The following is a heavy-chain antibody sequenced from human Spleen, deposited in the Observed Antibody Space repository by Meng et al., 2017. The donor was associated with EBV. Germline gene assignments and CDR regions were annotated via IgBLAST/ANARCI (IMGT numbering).Heavy chain of an antibody. Sequence: QVPSRESGPGLVKPPATLSLTCAVSGYSISSGYWWGWLRQPPGKGLEWIGYISYSGNTHYNPSLKSRVTMSIDTSKNQFSLNLSSVTAVDTAVYYCVRYNSGGNSRTFDYWGQGTLVTVSS. D-gene: IGHD1-26*01. V-gene: IGHV4-28*01. CDR3: VRYNSGGNSRTFDY. J-gene: IGHJ4*02. CDR1: GYSISSGYW. CDR2: ISYSGNT.